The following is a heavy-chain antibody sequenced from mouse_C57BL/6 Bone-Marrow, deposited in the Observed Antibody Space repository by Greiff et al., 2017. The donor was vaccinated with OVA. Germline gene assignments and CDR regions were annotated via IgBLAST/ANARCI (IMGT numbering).Heavy chain of an antibody. CDR1: GFNIKDDY. CDR2: IDPENGDT. D-gene: IGHD1-1*01. CDR3: TTSAGSSYGFAY. J-gene: IGHJ3*01. Sequence: EVKLVESGAELVRPGASVKLSCTASGFNIKDDYMHWVKQRPEQGLEWIGWIDPENGDTEYASKFQGKATITADTSSNTAYLQLSSLTSEDTAVYYCTTSAGSSYGFAYWGQGTLVTVSA. V-gene: IGHV14-4*01.